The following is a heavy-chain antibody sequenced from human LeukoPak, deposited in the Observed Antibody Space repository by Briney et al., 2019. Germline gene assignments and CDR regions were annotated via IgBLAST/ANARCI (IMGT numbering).Heavy chain of an antibody. D-gene: IGHD4-23*01. CDR1: GGSISSYY. V-gene: IGHV4-59*01. CDR2: IYYSGST. J-gene: IGHJ5*02. CDR3: ARDRGNAPEGWFDP. Sequence: SQTLSLTCTVSGGSISSYYWSWIRQPPGKGLEWIGYIYYSGSTNYNPSLKSRVTISVDTSKNQFSLKLGSVTAADTAVYYCARDRGNAPEGWFDPWGQGTLVTVSS.